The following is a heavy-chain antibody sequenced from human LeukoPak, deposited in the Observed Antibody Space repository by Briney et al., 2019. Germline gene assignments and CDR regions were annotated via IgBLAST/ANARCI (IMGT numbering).Heavy chain of an antibody. D-gene: IGHD6-6*01. CDR3: ARGLLYSSSSSDY. Sequence: PSETLSLTCTVSGGSLSSYYWSWIRQPPGEGLEWVGYIYYSVSTNYNPSLKSRVTISVDTSKNQSSLKLSSVTAADTAVYYCARGLLYSSSSSDYWGEGTLVTVSS. CDR1: GGSLSSYY. CDR2: IYYSVST. V-gene: IGHV4-59*01. J-gene: IGHJ4*02.